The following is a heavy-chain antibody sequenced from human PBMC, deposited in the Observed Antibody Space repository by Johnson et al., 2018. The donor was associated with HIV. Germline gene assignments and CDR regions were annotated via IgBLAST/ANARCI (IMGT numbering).Heavy chain of an antibody. Sequence: VQLVESGGGLVQPGGSLRLSCAASGFTFDDYGMSWVRQAPGKGLEWVSGINWNGGRPGYADSVKGRFTISRDKAKNSLYLQMNSLRAEDTAVYYCAKDLVDFWGGYYFDIWGQGKMVTVSS. CDR2: INWNGGRP. CDR1: GFTFDDYG. D-gene: IGHD3-3*01. V-gene: IGHV3-20*04. CDR3: AKDLVDFWGGYYFDI. J-gene: IGHJ3*02.